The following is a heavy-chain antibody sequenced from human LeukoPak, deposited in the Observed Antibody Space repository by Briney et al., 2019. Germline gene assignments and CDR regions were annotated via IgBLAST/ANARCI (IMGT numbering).Heavy chain of an antibody. CDR1: GFTFSSCA. D-gene: IGHD2-8*02. Sequence: GGSLRLSCAASGFTFSSCAMSWVRQAPGKGLEWVSVISGSSLSAYYADSVKGRFTISRDNSKNTLYLQMNSLGVEDTAVYYCAKDPCTGGVGYTSSYYGMDVWGLGTTVTVSS. CDR2: ISGSSLSA. CDR3: AKDPCTGGVGYTSSYYGMDV. J-gene: IGHJ6*02. V-gene: IGHV3-23*01.